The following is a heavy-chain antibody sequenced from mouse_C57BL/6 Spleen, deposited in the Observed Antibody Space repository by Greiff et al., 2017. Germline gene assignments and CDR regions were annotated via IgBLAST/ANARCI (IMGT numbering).Heavy chain of an antibody. CDR2: IYPGDGDT. Sequence: QVQLQQSGPELVKPGASVKISCKASGYAFGSSWMNWVKQRPGKGLEWIGRIYPGDGDTNYNGKFKGKATLTADKSSSTAYMQLSSLTSEDSAVYFCARGGPGSSSPYYAMDYWGQGTSVTVSS. CDR1: GYAFGSSW. D-gene: IGHD1-1*01. CDR3: ARGGPGSSSPYYAMDY. V-gene: IGHV1-82*01. J-gene: IGHJ4*01.